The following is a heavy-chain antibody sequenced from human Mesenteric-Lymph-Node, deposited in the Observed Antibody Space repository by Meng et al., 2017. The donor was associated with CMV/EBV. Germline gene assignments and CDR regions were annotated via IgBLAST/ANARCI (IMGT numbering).Heavy chain of an antibody. CDR1: GFTFSSYV. J-gene: IGHJ4*02. D-gene: IGHD3-22*01. CDR3: AKSVVITKQRNIDY. V-gene: IGHV3-23*01. Sequence: GESLKISCAASGFTFSSYVIIWVRQAPGKGLEWVSGISSSGGSAYYADSVKGRFTISRDNSKNTLFLQMKSLRAEDTAVYYCAKSVVITKQRNIDYWGQGTLVTVSS. CDR2: ISSSGGSA.